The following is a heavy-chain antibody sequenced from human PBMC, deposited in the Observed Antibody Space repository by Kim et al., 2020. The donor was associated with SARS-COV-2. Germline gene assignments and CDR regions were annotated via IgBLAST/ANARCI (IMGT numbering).Heavy chain of an antibody. V-gene: IGHV3-48*04. CDR2: ISSSSSTI. J-gene: IGHJ6*02. Sequence: GGSLRLSCAASGFTFSSYSMNWVRQAPGKGLEWVSYISSSSSTIYYADSVKGRFTISRDNAKNSLYLQMNSLRAEDTAVYYCASSPVPRSAIWFGELLDYYYGMDVWGQGTTVTVSS. CDR1: GFTFSSYS. CDR3: ASSPVPRSAIWFGELLDYYYGMDV. D-gene: IGHD3-10*01.